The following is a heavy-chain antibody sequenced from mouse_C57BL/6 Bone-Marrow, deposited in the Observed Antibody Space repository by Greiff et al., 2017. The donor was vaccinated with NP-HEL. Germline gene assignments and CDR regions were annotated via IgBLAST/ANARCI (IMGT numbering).Heavy chain of an antibody. Sequence: DVMLVESGGGLVKPGGSLKLSCAASGFTFSSYAMSWVRQTPEKRLEWVATISDGGSYTYYPDNVKGRFTISRDNAKNNLYLQMSHLKSEDTAMYYCARDLLYGSSSWFAYWGQGTLATVSS. J-gene: IGHJ3*01. CDR3: ARDLLYGSSSWFAY. CDR2: ISDGGSYT. CDR1: GFTFSSYA. V-gene: IGHV5-4*01. D-gene: IGHD1-1*01.